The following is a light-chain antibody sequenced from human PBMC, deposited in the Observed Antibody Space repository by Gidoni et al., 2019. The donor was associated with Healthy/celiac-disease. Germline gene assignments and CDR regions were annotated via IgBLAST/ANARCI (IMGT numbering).Light chain of an antibody. CDR1: KLGDKY. CDR2: HDS. Sequence: SYELTQPSSVSVSPGQTASITCSGDKLGDKYACWYQQKPGQSPVLVIYHDSKRPSGIPERFSGSNSGNTATLTISGTQAMDEADYYCQAWDSSTAVFGGGTKLTGL. V-gene: IGLV3-1*01. J-gene: IGLJ2*01. CDR3: QAWDSSTAV.